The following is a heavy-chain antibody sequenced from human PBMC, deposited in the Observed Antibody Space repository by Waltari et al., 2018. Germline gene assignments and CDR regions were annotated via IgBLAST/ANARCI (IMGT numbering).Heavy chain of an antibody. CDR1: GGSISSHY. V-gene: IGHV4-59*11. CDR3: AREITMIVGGAFDI. J-gene: IGHJ3*02. Sequence: QVKLQESGTGLVKPSETLSLTCTVSGGSISSHYWSWIRQPPGKGLEWIGYIYYSGSTNYNPSLMSRVTISVDTSKNQFSLKLSSVTAADTAVYYCAREITMIVGGAFDIWGQGTMVTVSS. D-gene: IGHD3-22*01. CDR2: IYYSGST.